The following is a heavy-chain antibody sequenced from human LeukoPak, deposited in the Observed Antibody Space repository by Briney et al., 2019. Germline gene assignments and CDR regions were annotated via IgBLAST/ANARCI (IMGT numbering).Heavy chain of an antibody. CDR2: IKQDGSEK. CDR1: GFTFSSYW. Sequence: PGGSLRLSCAASGFTFSSYWMNWVRQAPGKGLEWVANIKQDGSEKYYVDSVKGRFTISRDNAKNSLYLQMNSLRAEDTAVYYCCVSSSCSFDYWGQGTLVTVSS. CDR3: CVSSSCSFDY. V-gene: IGHV3-7*01. J-gene: IGHJ4*02. D-gene: IGHD6-13*01.